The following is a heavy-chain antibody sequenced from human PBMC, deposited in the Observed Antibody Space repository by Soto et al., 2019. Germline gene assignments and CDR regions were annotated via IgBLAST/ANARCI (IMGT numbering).Heavy chain of an antibody. CDR1: GFSYSSYG. CDR2: ISSTTNYI. Sequence: GRSLRLSSAASGFSYSSYGMHWVLQATGKGLEWVSSISSTTNYIYYADSMKGRFTVSRDNAKNSVYLDMNSLSAEDTAVYYCARESEDLTSNFDYWGQGTLVTVSS. CDR3: ARESEDLTSNFDY. J-gene: IGHJ4*02. V-gene: IGHV3-21*01.